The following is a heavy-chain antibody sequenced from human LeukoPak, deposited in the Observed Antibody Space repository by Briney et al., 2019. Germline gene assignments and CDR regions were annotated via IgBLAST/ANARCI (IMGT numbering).Heavy chain of an antibody. V-gene: IGHV1-46*01. Sequence: MHWVRQAPGQGPEXMGIINPSGGSTSYAQKFQGRVTMTRDTSTSTVYMELSSLRSEDTAVYYCARDLGGNDLALDYWGQGTLVTVSS. CDR3: ARDLGGNDLALDY. CDR2: INPSGGST. J-gene: IGHJ4*02. D-gene: IGHD1-1*01.